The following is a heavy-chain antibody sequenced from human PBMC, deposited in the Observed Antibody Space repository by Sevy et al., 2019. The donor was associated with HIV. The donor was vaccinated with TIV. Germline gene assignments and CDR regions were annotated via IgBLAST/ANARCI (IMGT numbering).Heavy chain of an antibody. D-gene: IGHD3-22*01. CDR3: TTDVSSGYYYGYYYYGMDV. CDR2: IKSKTDCGTT. V-gene: IGHV3-15*01. CDR1: GFTFSNAW. Sequence: GGSLRLSCAASGFTFSNAWMSWVRQAPGKGLEWVGRIKSKTDCGTTDDAAPVKGRFTISRDDSKNTLYLQMNSLKTEDTAVYYCTTDVSSGYYYGYYYYGMDVWGQGTTVTVSS. J-gene: IGHJ6*02.